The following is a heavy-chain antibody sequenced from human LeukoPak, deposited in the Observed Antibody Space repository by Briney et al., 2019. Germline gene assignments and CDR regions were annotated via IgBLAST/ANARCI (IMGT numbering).Heavy chain of an antibody. Sequence: SETLSLTCTVSGGSISSYYWSWIRQPPGKGLEWIGYIYYSGSTNYNPSLKSRVTISVDTSKNQFSLKLSSVTAADTAVYYCARDRSIAVAGNYWYFDLRGRGTLVTVSS. J-gene: IGHJ2*01. V-gene: IGHV4-59*01. D-gene: IGHD6-19*01. CDR3: ARDRSIAVAGNYWYFDL. CDR2: IYYSGST. CDR1: GGSISSYY.